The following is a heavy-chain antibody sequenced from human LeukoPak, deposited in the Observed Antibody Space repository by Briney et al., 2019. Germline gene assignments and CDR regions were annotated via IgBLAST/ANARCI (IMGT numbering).Heavy chain of an antibody. V-gene: IGHV3-74*01. D-gene: IGHD3-10*01. CDR3: AKVYYGSGSYPTPFDY. Sequence: GGSLRLSCAASGFTFSSYWMHWVRQAPGKGLVWVSRINTDGSSTSYADSVKGRFTISRDNAKNTLYLQMNSLRAEDTAVYYCAKVYYGSGSYPTPFDYWGQGTLVTVSS. J-gene: IGHJ4*02. CDR1: GFTFSSYW. CDR2: INTDGSST.